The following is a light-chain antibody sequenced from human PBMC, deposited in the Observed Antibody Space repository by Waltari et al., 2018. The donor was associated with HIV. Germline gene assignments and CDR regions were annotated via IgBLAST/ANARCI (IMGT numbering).Light chain of an antibody. CDR2: QDT. J-gene: IGLJ2*01. Sequence: SYELTQPPSVSVSPGQTASITCPGDNLEKKEVCWYEQKPGQSPVLIIYQDTKRPSGIPERFSGSNSGNTATLTISGTQAMDEADYYCQAWDSSTVVFGGGTKLTVL. CDR3: QAWDSSTVV. V-gene: IGLV3-1*01. CDR1: NLEKKE.